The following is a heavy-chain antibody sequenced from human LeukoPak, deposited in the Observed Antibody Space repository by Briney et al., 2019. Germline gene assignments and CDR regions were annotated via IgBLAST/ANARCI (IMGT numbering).Heavy chain of an antibody. V-gene: IGHV4-30-2*03. J-gene: IGHJ4*02. CDR2: VYYGGST. CDR3: ARIERSSYSLGFDY. Sequence: SQTLSLTCVVSGGSISSGGYSWSWIRQPPGRGLEWIGNVYYGGSTYYNPSLKSRVTISVDTSKNQFSLKLSSVTAADTAVYYCARIERSSYSLGFDYWGQGTLVTVSS. CDR1: GGSISSGGYS. D-gene: IGHD6-6*01.